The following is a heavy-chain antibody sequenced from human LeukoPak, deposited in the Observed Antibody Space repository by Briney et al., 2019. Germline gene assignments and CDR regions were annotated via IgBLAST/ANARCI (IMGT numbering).Heavy chain of an antibody. CDR3: ARDYLGELSAHDY. V-gene: IGHV3-11*05. D-gene: IGHD3-16*02. CDR1: GFTFSDYY. CDR2: ISSSSSYT. J-gene: IGHJ4*02. Sequence: GGSLRLSCAAAGFTFSDYYMSWIRQALGKGLEWFSYISSSSSYTNYADSVKGRFTISRDNAKNSLYLQMNSLRAEDTAVYYCARDYLGELSAHDYWGQGTLVTVSS.